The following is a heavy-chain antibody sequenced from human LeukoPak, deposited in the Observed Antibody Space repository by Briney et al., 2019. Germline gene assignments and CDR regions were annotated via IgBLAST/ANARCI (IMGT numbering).Heavy chain of an antibody. CDR3: AKDLMHYGSGSFFDY. J-gene: IGHJ4*02. CDR1: GFAFSGYG. Sequence: GGSLRLSCAASGFAFSGYGMYYVRQAPGKGLEWVAFIHYDGSKKYYADSVKGRFTISRDNSKNTLYLQMNSLRAEDTAVYYCAKDLMHYGSGSFFDYWGQGTLVTVSS. CDR2: IHYDGSKK. V-gene: IGHV3-30*02. D-gene: IGHD3-10*01.